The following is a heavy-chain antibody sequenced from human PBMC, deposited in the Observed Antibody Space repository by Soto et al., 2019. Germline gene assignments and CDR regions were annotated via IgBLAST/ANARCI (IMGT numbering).Heavy chain of an antibody. D-gene: IGHD5-18*01. CDR1: GFTFSGYG. CDR2: IWYDGSNK. V-gene: IGHV3-33*01. Sequence: GGSLRLSCAASGFTFSGYGMHWVRQAPGKGLEWVAVIWYDGSNKYYADSVKGRFTISRDNSKNTLYLQMNSLRAEDTAVYCCARGVPETAMAPYHYYGMDVWGQGTTVTVAS. J-gene: IGHJ6*02. CDR3: ARGVPETAMAPYHYYGMDV.